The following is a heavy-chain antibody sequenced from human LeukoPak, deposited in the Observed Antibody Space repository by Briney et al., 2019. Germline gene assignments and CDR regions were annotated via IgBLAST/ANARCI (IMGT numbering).Heavy chain of an antibody. CDR2: INHSGST. CDR3: AYFQNDAFDI. V-gene: IGHV4-39*07. D-gene: IGHD2/OR15-2a*01. J-gene: IGHJ3*02. CDR1: GGSISSSSYY. Sequence: SETLSLTCTVSGGSISSSSYYWGWIRQPPGKGLEWIGEINHSGSTNYNPSLKSRVTISVDTSKNQFSLKLSSVTAADTAVYYCAYFQNDAFDIWGQGTMVTVSS.